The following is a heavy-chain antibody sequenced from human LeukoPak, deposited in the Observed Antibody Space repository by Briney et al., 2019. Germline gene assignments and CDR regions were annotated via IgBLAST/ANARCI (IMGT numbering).Heavy chain of an antibody. Sequence: PSETLSLTCTVSGGSISSYYWSWIRQPPGKGLEWIGYIYYSGSTNYNPSLKSRVTISVDTSKNQFSLKLSSVTAADTAVYYCARRSVSDSSGYYHFDYWGQGTLVTVSS. J-gene: IGHJ4*02. CDR3: ARRSVSDSSGYYHFDY. CDR1: GGSISSYY. V-gene: IGHV4-59*08. CDR2: IYYSGST. D-gene: IGHD3-22*01.